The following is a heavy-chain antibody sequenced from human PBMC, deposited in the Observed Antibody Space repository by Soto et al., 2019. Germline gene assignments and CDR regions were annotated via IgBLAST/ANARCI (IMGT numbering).Heavy chain of an antibody. CDR2: ISSSGVST. CDR3: VKDRYVDY. J-gene: IGHJ4*02. V-gene: IGHV3-64D*06. Sequence: PGGSLRLSCSVFGFTFSSSAMHWVRQAPGKGLQYVSSISSSGVSTYYADSVKGRFTISRDNSKNTLYLQMSSLRVEDTAVYYCVKDRYVDYWGQGTLVTVSS. CDR1: GFTFSSSA.